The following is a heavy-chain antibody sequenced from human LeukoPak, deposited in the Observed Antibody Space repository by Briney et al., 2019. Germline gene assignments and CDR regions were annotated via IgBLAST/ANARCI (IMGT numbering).Heavy chain of an antibody. CDR1: GGSISSSPYY. D-gene: IGHD6-19*01. J-gene: IGHJ4*02. CDR2: IYYSGTT. V-gene: IGHV4-39*07. CDR3: VAAAVAVDY. Sequence: SETLSLTCTVSGGSISSSPYYWGWIRQPPGKGLEWIGSIYYSGTTHYNPSLESRVTISVDTSKNQFSLKLASVTAADTAVYYCVAAAVAVDYWGQGTLVTVSS.